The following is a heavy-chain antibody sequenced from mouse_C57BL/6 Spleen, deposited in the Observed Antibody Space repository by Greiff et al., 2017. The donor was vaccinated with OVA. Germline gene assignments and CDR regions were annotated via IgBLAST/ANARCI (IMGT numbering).Heavy chain of an antibody. D-gene: IGHD2-10*01. CDR2: ISSGSSTI. Sequence: DVMLVESGGGLVKPGGSLKLSCAASGFTFSDYGMHWVRQAPEKGLEWVAYISSGSSTIYYADTVKGRFTISRDNAKNTLFLQMTSLRSEDTAMYYCARLSYYGNPYYFDYWGQGTTLTVSS. CDR3: ARLSYYGNPYYFDY. J-gene: IGHJ2*01. V-gene: IGHV5-17*01. CDR1: GFTFSDYG.